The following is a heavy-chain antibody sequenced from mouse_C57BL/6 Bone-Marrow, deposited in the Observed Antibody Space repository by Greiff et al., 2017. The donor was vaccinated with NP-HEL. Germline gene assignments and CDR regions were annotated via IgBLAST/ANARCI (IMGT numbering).Heavy chain of an antibody. V-gene: IGHV1-72*01. CDR1: GYTFTSYW. Sequence: VQVVESGAELVKPGASVKLSCKASGYTFTSYWMHWVKQRPGRGLEWIGRIDPNSGGTKYNEKFKSKSTLTVDKPSSTAYMQLRSLTSEDSAVYYWARCYYDYDVGDYYAMDYWGQGTSVTVSS. D-gene: IGHD2-4*01. J-gene: IGHJ4*01. CDR3: ARCYYDYDVGDYYAMDY. CDR2: IDPNSGGT.